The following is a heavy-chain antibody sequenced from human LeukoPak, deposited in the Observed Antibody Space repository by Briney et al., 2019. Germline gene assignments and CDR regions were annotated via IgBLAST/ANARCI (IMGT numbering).Heavy chain of an antibody. Sequence: ASVKVSCKASGYTFTSYAMNWVRQAPGQGLEWMGWINTNTGNPTYAQGFTGRFVFSLDTSVSTAYLQISSLKAEDTAVYYCARGYYDLWSGYFEETDYWGQGTLVTVSS. CDR2: INTNTGNP. D-gene: IGHD3-3*01. CDR1: GYTFTSYA. J-gene: IGHJ4*02. CDR3: ARGYYDLWSGYFEETDY. V-gene: IGHV7-4-1*02.